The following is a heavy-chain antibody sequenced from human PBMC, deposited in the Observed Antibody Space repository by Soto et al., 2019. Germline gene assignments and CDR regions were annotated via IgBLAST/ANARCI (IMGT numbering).Heavy chain of an antibody. V-gene: IGHV1-2*02. D-gene: IGHD3-10*01. CDR3: ARDNYGPLDY. CDR1: GGAFSNHA. CDR2: VDPNSGGT. J-gene: IGHJ4*02. Sequence: ASVKVSCKAAGGAFSNHAISWVRQAPGQGLEWMGWVDPNSGGTRDAQNFQGRVTMTRDTSTSTVYMELNWLRSDDTALYYCARDNYGPLDYWGQGTLVTVS.